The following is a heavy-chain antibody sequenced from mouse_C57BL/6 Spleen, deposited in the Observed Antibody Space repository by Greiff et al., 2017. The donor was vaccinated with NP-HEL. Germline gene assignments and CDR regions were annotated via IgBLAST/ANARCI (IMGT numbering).Heavy chain of an antibody. CDR1: GFTFSSYA. Sequence: EVKVVESGEGLVKPGGSLKLSCAASGFTFSSYAMSWVRQTPEKRLEWVAYISSGGDYICYADTVKGRFTISRDNARNTLYLQMSSLKSEDTARYYCTRDGGFDYWGQGTTLTVCS. CDR3: TRDGGFDY. D-gene: IGHD2-3*01. V-gene: IGHV5-9-1*02. CDR2: ISSGGDYI. J-gene: IGHJ2*01.